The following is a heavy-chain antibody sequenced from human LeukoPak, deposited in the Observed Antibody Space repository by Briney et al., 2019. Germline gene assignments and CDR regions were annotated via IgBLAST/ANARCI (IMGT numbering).Heavy chain of an antibody. V-gene: IGHV1-69*05. Sequence: SVKVSCKASGGTFSSYAISWVRQAPGQGLEWMGRIIPIFGTANYAQKFQGRVTITTDDSTSTACMELSSLRSEDTAVYYCARDRWDIVVVPAARAGVNWFDPWGQGTLVTVSS. D-gene: IGHD2-2*01. CDR3: ARDRWDIVVVPAARAGVNWFDP. CDR1: GGTFSSYA. CDR2: IIPIFGTA. J-gene: IGHJ5*02.